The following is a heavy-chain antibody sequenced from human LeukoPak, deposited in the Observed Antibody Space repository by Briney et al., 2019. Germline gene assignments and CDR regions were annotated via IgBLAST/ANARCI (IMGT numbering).Heavy chain of an antibody. CDR1: GYTFTSYD. CDR2: MNPNSGNT. D-gene: IGHD6-19*01. CDR3: ARGRGQQWLVEGESDY. Sequence: ASVKVSCKASGYTFTSYDINWVRQATGQVLEWMGWMNPNSGNTGYAQKFQGRVTMTRDTSISTAYMELSSLRSDDTAVYYCARGRGQQWLVEGESDYWAREPWSPSPQ. V-gene: IGHV1-8*01. J-gene: IGHJ4*02.